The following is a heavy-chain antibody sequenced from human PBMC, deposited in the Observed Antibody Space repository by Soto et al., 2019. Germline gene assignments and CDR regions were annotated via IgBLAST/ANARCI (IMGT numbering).Heavy chain of an antibody. CDR3: ARIDCTGNNCRPYAYYEMDV. D-gene: IGHD2-8*02. CDR1: GFTFNTYG. V-gene: IGHV3-33*01. Sequence: GGSLRLSCEASGFTFNTYGMHWVRQAPGRGLEWVAVIWYDGSIKYYADSVKGRFTTSRDNSKNTMYLQMNNLRAEDTAVYYCARIDCTGNNCRPYAYYEMDVWGQGTTVTVSS. J-gene: IGHJ6*02. CDR2: IWYDGSIK.